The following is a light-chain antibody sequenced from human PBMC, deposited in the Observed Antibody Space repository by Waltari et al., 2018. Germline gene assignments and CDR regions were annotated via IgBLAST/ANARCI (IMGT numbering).Light chain of an antibody. Sequence: QSALTQPRSVSGPPGQSVTISCTGTSSDVGGYDAVSWYRQHPGKAPERIIYDVSERPLGVPDRFSGSKAVNTASLAISGLQADDEADYYCSSNAGYSTWVFGGGTKVTVL. CDR1: SSDVGGYDA. CDR2: DVS. J-gene: IGLJ3*02. CDR3: SSNAGYSTWV. V-gene: IGLV2-11*01.